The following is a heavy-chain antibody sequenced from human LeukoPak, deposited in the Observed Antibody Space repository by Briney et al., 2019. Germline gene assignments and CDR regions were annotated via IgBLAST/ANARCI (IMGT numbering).Heavy chain of an antibody. CDR3: ASIRGPVRSSPLDP. V-gene: IGHV4-34*01. Sequence: SETLSLTCAVYGGSFSGYYWSWIRQPPGKGLEWIGEINHSGSTNYNPSLKSRVTISVDMSKNQFSLKLSSVTAADTAVYYCASIRGPVRSSPLDPWGQGTLVTVSS. CDR1: GGSFSGYY. D-gene: IGHD3-10*01. CDR2: INHSGST. J-gene: IGHJ5*02.